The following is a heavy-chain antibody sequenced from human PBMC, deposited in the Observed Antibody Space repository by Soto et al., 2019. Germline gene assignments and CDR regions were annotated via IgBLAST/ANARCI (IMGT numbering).Heavy chain of an antibody. J-gene: IGHJ6*02. Sequence: QVQLAESGGGVVQPGRSLKLSCAASGFSLSTSGMHWVRQAPGKGLEWLAVIWYDGSIKNYADSVKGRFTISRDNSKDTVYLRMNSLTAEDMAVYFCVRGVGNYYHGMDVWGQGTTVTVSS. CDR1: GFSLSTSG. CDR3: VRGVGNYYHGMDV. CDR2: IWYDGSIK. D-gene: IGHD3-10*01. V-gene: IGHV3-33*01.